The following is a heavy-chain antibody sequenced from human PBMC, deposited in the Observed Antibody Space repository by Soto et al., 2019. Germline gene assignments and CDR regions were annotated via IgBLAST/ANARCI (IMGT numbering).Heavy chain of an antibody. V-gene: IGHV4-31*03. J-gene: IGHJ6*03. CDR3: ARGRGVIVIGGHYMDV. CDR2: IYYSGGT. CDR1: GGSISSGGYY. D-gene: IGHD3-16*02. Sequence: QVQLQESGPGLVKPSQTLSLTCTVSGGSISSGGYYWSWIRQHPGKVLEWIGYIYYSGGTYYNPSRKRRVTISVDTSKNQFALKLSSVTAADTAVYYCARGRGVIVIGGHYMDVWGKGTTVTVSS.